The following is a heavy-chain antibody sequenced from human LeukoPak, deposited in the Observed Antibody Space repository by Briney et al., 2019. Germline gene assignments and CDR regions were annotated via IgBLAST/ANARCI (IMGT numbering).Heavy chain of an antibody. J-gene: IGHJ4*02. D-gene: IGHD2-2*01. CDR3: ARDFCSTTRCHRQYYFDY. Sequence: GGSLRLSCAASGFTFSSYSMNWVRQAPAKGLEWVSYISSSGSTIFYADSVKGRFTISRDNAKNSLYLQVNSLRDEDTAVYYCARDFCSTTRCHRQYYFDYWGQGTLVTVSS. CDR1: GFTFSSYS. CDR2: ISSSGSTI. V-gene: IGHV3-48*02.